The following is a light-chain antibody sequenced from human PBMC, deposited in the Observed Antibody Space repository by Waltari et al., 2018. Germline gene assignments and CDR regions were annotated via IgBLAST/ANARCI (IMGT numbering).Light chain of an antibody. V-gene: IGLV1-36*01. Sequence: QSVLTQPPSVSGVPRQRVTISCSGSNSNIGNNAVAWYQQIPGRAPKLLIYYNDPLSSGCFDRFSGAKSVSSASLAISGLQSEDEADYYCATWDDTLSGWVFGGGTKLTVL. CDR2: YND. J-gene: IGLJ3*02. CDR1: NSNIGNNA. CDR3: ATWDDTLSGWV.